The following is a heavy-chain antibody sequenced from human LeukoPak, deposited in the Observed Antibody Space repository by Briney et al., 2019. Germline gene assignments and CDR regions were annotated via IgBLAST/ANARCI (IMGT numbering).Heavy chain of an antibody. CDR1: GGSISSSSYY. CDR2: IYYSGST. Sequence: ASETLSLTCTVSGGSISSSSYYWGWIRQPPGKGLEWIGSIYYSGSTYYNPSLKSRVTISVDTSKNQFSLKLSSVTAADTAVYYCARHERNHYGSGSYLRWFDPWGQGTLVTVSS. CDR3: ARHERNHYGSGSYLRWFDP. V-gene: IGHV4-39*01. D-gene: IGHD3-10*01. J-gene: IGHJ5*02.